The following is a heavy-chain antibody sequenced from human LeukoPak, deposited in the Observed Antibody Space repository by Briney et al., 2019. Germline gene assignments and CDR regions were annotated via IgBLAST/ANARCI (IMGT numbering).Heavy chain of an antibody. CDR1: GLTFSTTG. V-gene: IGHV3-21*06. J-gene: IGHJ4*02. CDR2: IGPTGSDR. CDR3: ATETNGRHYDY. Sequence: GGSLRLSCTASGLTFSTTGFNWVRQAPGKGLEWVASIGPTGSDRYHADSIKGRFTISRDNANNFLYLQMNSLRAEDTAVYYCATETNGRHYDYWGQGTLLTVSS. D-gene: IGHD1-14*01.